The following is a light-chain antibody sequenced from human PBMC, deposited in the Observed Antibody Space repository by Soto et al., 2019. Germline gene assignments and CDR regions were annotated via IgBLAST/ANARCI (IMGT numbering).Light chain of an antibody. CDR2: NND. J-gene: IGLJ1*01. V-gene: IGLV1-47*02. CDR3: AAWDDSLSVRYV. Sequence: QSVLTQPPSASGTPGQRVTISCSGSSSNIGSNFVYWYQQRPGTAPRLLIYNNDQRPSGVLDRFSGSKSGTSASLAISGLRSEDEADYYCAAWDDSLSVRYVFGTGTKLTVL. CDR1: SSNIGSNF.